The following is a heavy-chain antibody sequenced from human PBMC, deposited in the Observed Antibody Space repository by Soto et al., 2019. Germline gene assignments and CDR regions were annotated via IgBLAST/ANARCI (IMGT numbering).Heavy chain of an antibody. J-gene: IGHJ4*02. D-gene: IGHD5-12*01. V-gene: IGHV4-59*12. CDR2: IYYSGST. Sequence: SETLSLTCTVSGGSISSYYLSWIRQPPGKGPEWIGYIYYSGSTNYNPSLKSRVTISVDTSKNQFSLKLSSVTAEDTAVYYCAKVGGGYETSEIDYWGQGTLVTVSS. CDR1: GGSISSYY. CDR3: AKVGGGYETSEIDY.